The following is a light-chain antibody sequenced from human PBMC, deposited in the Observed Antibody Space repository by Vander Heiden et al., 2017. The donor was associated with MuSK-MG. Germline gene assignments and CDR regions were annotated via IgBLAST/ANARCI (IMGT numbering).Light chain of an antibody. Sequence: EIVMTQSPATLSVSPGERATLSCRASQSVSSNLAWYQQKPGQAPRLLIYGASTRANGIQDRLSGSGSGTEFTLTSSRLQSEDFVVYYCQKYNNWLSLTFGGGTKVEIK. V-gene: IGKV3-15*01. J-gene: IGKJ4*02. CDR1: QSVSSN. CDR2: GAS. CDR3: QKYNNWLSLT.